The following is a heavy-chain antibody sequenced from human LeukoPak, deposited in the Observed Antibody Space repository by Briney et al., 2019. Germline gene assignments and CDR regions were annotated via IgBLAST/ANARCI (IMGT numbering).Heavy chain of an antibody. CDR1: GFTFSSYG. V-gene: IGHV3-23*01. J-gene: IGHJ6*03. Sequence: PGGSLRLSCAASGFTFSSYGMSWVRQAPGKGLEWVSAISGSGGSTYYADSVKGRFTISRDNAKNSLYLQMNSLRAEDTAVYYCAREGGSSYYYGSGSYYRYYYYYMDVWGKGTTVTVSS. D-gene: IGHD3-10*01. CDR2: ISGSGGST. CDR3: AREGGSSYYYGSGSYYRYYYYYMDV.